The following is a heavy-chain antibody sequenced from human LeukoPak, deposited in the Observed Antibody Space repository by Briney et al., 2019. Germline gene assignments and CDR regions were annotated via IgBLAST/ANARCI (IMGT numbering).Heavy chain of an antibody. CDR1: GYTFTSYG. Sequence: ASVKVSCKASGYTFTSYGISWVRQAPGQGLEWMGWISAYNGNTNYAQKLQGRVTMTTDTSTSTAYMELRSLRSDDTAVYYCARVLYGSGSYYRHFDYWGQGTLVTVS. V-gene: IGHV1-18*01. CDR2: ISAYNGNT. D-gene: IGHD3-10*01. J-gene: IGHJ4*02. CDR3: ARVLYGSGSYYRHFDY.